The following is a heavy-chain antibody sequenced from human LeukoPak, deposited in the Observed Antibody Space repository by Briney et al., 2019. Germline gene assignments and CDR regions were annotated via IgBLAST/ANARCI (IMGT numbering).Heavy chain of an antibody. CDR3: ATNYDSSGPWAF. Sequence: GGSLRLSCAASGFTVSSNYMSWVRQAPGKGLEWVSVIYSGGSTYYADSVKGRLTISRDNSKNTLYLQMNSLRAEDTAVYYCATNYDSSGPWAFWGQGTMVTVSS. CDR2: IYSGGST. D-gene: IGHD3-22*01. V-gene: IGHV3-66*02. J-gene: IGHJ3*01. CDR1: GFTVSSNY.